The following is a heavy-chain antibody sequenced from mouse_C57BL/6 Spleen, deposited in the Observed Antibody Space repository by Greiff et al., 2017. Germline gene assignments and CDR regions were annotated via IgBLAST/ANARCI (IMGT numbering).Heavy chain of an antibody. CDR3: ARGGPYYDYDSY. CDR2: ISSGSSTI. V-gene: IGHV5-17*01. Sequence: EVKVVESGGGLVKPGGSLKLSCAASGFTFSDYGMHWVRQAPEKGLEWVAYISSGSSTIYYADTVKGRFTISRDNAKNTLFLQMTSLRSEDTAMYYCARGGPYYDYDSYWGQGTTLTVSS. J-gene: IGHJ2*01. CDR1: GFTFSDYG. D-gene: IGHD2-4*01.